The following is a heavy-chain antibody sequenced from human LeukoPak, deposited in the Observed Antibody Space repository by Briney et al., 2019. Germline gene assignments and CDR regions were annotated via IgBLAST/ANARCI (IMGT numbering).Heavy chain of an antibody. CDR3: ARAPSNHFDY. CDR1: GGSISSSSYS. Sequence: PSETLSLTCTVSGGSISSSSYSWGWFRRPPGKGLEWIGSIYYTGSTYYNPSLKSRVIISADTSKDQFSLKLTSVTAADTAVYYCARAPSNHFDYWGQGTLVTVSS. CDR2: IYYTGST. V-gene: IGHV4-39*07. J-gene: IGHJ4*02.